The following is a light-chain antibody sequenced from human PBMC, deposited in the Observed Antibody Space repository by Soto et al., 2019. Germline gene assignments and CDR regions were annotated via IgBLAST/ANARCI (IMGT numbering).Light chain of an antibody. CDR1: SSNIGEGYD. V-gene: IGLV1-40*01. J-gene: IGLJ1*01. CDR2: GNT. Sequence: QSVLTQPPSLSGAPGQRVTISCTGSSSNIGEGYDVSWYQQLPGTAPNFLIYGNTYRPSGVPDRFSGSKSGTSASLAITGLQAEDEADYYCQSYDSRLSGYVFGPGTKLTVL. CDR3: QSYDSRLSGYV.